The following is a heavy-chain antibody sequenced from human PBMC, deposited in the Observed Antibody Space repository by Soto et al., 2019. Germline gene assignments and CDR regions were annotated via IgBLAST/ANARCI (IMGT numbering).Heavy chain of an antibody. CDR2: ISRTGDSA. V-gene: IGHV3-23*01. Sequence: EVHLLESGGALVQPGGSLTLSCAASGFSFSDYAMSWVRQAPGKGLEWVSSISRTGDSAYYADSVKGRFAISRDRSKNRLSLQMNSLRVEDTAVFYWAKGPDGSGYYPNWFDPWGQGTLIPV. J-gene: IGHJ5*02. CDR3: AKGPDGSGYYPNWFDP. D-gene: IGHD3-22*01. CDR1: GFSFSDYA.